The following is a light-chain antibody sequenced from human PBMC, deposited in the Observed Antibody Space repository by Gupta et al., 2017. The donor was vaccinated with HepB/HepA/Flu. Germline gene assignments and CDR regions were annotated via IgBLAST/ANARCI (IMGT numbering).Light chain of an antibody. Sequence: QSALTQPPSASGSPGPSVPISCTGTSSDVGGYNHVSWYQQHPGTAPNLMIFEVNQRPSGVPDRFAGSKSGNTASLTVSGLQADDEANYCCSSYAGSNNVVFGGGTKLTVL. CDR1: SSDVGGYNH. J-gene: IGLJ2*01. CDR2: EVN. V-gene: IGLV2-8*01. CDR3: SSYAGSNNVV.